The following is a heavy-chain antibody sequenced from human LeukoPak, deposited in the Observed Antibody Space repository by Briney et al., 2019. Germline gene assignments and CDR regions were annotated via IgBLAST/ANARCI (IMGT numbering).Heavy chain of an antibody. J-gene: IGHJ4*02. Sequence: GASVKVSCKASGYTFTGYYMHWVRQAPGQGLEWMGWINPNSGGTNYAQKFQGRVTMTRDTSISTAYMELSRLRSDDTAVYYCARDSNLYYYDSSGYSDFDYWGQGTLVTVSS. V-gene: IGHV1-2*02. CDR1: GYTFTGYY. D-gene: IGHD3-22*01. CDR2: INPNSGGT. CDR3: ARDSNLYYYDSSGYSDFDY.